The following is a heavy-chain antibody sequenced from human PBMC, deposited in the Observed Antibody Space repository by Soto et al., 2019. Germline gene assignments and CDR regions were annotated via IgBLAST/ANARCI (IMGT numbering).Heavy chain of an antibody. J-gene: IGHJ6*02. V-gene: IGHV1-2*02. D-gene: IGHD2-15*01. CDR2: VNPNSGDT. CDR1: GYTFTGYY. Sequence: ASVKVSCKASGYTFTGYYMHWVRQVPGQGLEWMGWVNPNSGDTKYVQEFQGRVTMTRDTSISTAYMELSRLRSDDTAVYYCASFLCSSGSCYLFYGMDVWGQGTTVTVSS. CDR3: ASFLCSSGSCYLFYGMDV.